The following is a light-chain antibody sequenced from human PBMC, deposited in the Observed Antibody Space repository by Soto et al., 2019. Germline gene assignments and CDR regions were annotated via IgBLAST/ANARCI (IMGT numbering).Light chain of an antibody. CDR1: QSISSW. J-gene: IGKJ1*01. CDR3: QQYNSNSA. V-gene: IGKV1-5*03. Sequence: DIQMTQSPSTLSASVGDRVTINCRASQSISSWLAWYQQKPGTAPKLLIYKASTLESGVPSRFSGSGSGTEFTLTISSLQTDDFATYYSQQYNSNSAFGQGTKVEIK. CDR2: KAS.